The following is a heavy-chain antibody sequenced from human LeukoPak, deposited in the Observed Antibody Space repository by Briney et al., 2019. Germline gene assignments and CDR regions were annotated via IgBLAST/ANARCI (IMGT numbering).Heavy chain of an antibody. CDR2: IIPIFGTA. CDR1: GGTFSSYA. Sequence: GASVKVSCKASGGTFSSYAISWVRQAPGQGLEWMGGIIPIFGTANYAQKFQGRVTITADESTSKAYMELSSLRSEDTAVYYCARDEYCSGGSCYPDAFDIWGQGTMVTVSS. J-gene: IGHJ3*02. V-gene: IGHV1-69*13. CDR3: ARDEYCSGGSCYPDAFDI. D-gene: IGHD2-15*01.